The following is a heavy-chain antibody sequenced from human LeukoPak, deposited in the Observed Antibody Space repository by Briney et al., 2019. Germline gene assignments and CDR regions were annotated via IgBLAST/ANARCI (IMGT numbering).Heavy chain of an antibody. V-gene: IGHV4-38-2*01. CDR2: IYHSGST. CDR3: ATKMGPIQLWNLMAFDY. J-gene: IGHJ4*02. D-gene: IGHD5-18*01. CDR1: GYSISSGYY. Sequence: SETLSLTCAVSGYSISSGYYWGWIRQPPGKGLEWIGSIYHSGSTYYNPSLKSRVTISVDTSKNQFSLKLSSVTAADTAVYYCATKMGPIQLWNLMAFDYWGQGTLVTVSS.